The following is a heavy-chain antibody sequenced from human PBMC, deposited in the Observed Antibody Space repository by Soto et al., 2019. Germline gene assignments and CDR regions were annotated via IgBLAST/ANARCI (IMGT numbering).Heavy chain of an antibody. V-gene: IGHV3-21*01. CDR1: GFTFSSYS. Sequence: EVQLVESGGGLVKPGGSLRLSCAASGFTFSSYSMNWVRQAPGKGLEWVSSISSSSSYIYYADSVKGRFTISRDNAKNSLYLQMNSLRAEDTAVYYCARASLGLLQAIDYWGQGTLVTVSS. CDR2: ISSSSSYI. D-gene: IGHD2-15*01. CDR3: ARASLGLLQAIDY. J-gene: IGHJ4*02.